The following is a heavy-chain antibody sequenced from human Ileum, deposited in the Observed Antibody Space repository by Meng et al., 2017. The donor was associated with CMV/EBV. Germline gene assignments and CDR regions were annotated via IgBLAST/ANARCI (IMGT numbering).Heavy chain of an antibody. D-gene: IGHD4-17*01. Sequence: VQLQEPGPGLVNPSQTLCLTCTVAGASISSSSYYWSWIRQPAGKGLEWIGRIYASGTTNYNPSLKGRVTMSLDTSKSQFSLKLTSVTAADTAVYYCVRQGYENYGDYVAWGQGTLVTVSS. V-gene: IGHV4-61*02. J-gene: IGHJ5*02. CDR2: IYASGTT. CDR1: GASISSSSYY. CDR3: VRQGYENYGDYVA.